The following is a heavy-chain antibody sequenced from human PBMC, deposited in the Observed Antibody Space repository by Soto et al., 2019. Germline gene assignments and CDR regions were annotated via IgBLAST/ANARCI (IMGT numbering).Heavy chain of an antibody. D-gene: IGHD2-2*01. CDR3: ARGGLGYCSSTSCYRWFDP. Sequence: QVQLVQSGAEVKKPGSSVKVSCKASGGTFSSYAISWVRQAPGQGLEWMGGIIPIFGTANYAQKFQGRVTITAGESTSTAYMELSSLRSEDTAVYYCARGGLGYCSSTSCYRWFDPWGQGTLVTVSS. J-gene: IGHJ5*02. CDR1: GGTFSSYA. CDR2: IIPIFGTA. V-gene: IGHV1-69*01.